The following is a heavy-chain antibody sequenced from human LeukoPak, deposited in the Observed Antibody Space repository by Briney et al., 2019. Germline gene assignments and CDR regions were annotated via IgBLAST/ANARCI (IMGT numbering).Heavy chain of an antibody. CDR3: ARDRDSSGLYGGADL. D-gene: IGHD6-19*01. V-gene: IGHV3-21*03. CDR2: ISSTNGHT. Sequence: PGGSLRLTCAASGFTFTTYWMSWVRQLPGKGLEWVSYISSTNGHTYYADSVNGRFTISRDTAKNSLYLQMNSLRVEDTAIYFCARDRDSSGLYGGADLWGQGVLVTVSA. J-gene: IGHJ5*02. CDR1: GFTFTTYW.